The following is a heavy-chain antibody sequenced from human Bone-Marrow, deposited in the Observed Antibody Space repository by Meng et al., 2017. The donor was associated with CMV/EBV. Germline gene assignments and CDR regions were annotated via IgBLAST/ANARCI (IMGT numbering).Heavy chain of an antibody. CDR3: ARSADTYGQRNYYYYALDV. D-gene: IGHD2-8*01. CDR1: GFAFTSYA. V-gene: IGHV3-30-3*01. J-gene: IGHJ6*02. CDR2: ISFEGINK. Sequence: GESLKISCAASGFAFTSYAMHWVRQAPGKGPEWVALISFEGINKGYADSVKGRFTISRDNSKNTLYLQMNRLTTEDTSVYYCARSADTYGQRNYYYYALDVWGQGTTVTVSS.